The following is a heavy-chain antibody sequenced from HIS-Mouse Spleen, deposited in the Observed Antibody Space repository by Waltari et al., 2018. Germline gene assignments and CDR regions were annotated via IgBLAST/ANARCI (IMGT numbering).Heavy chain of an antibody. CDR1: GGSFSGYY. J-gene: IGHJ4*02. V-gene: IGHV4-34*01. CDR2: INHSGST. Sequence: QVQLQQWVAGLLKPSATMSLTSGVYGGSFSGYYCSCIRQPPGKGLEWNGEINHSGSTNYNPSLKSRVTISVDTSKNQFSLKLSSVTAADTAVYYCARVNSSFDYWGQGTLVTVSS. CDR3: ARVNSSFDY. D-gene: IGHD6-13*01.